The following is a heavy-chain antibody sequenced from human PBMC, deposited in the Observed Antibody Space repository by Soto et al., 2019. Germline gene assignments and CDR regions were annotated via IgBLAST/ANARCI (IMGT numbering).Heavy chain of an antibody. Sequence: ASVKVSCKASGYTFTSYGISWVRQDPGQGLEWMGWISAYNGNTNYAQKLQGRVTMTTDTSTSTAYMELRSLRSDDTAVYYCARAGLAVAGTHWFDPWGQGTLVTVSS. J-gene: IGHJ5*02. CDR2: ISAYNGNT. CDR3: ARAGLAVAGTHWFDP. CDR1: GYTFTSYG. V-gene: IGHV1-18*01. D-gene: IGHD6-19*01.